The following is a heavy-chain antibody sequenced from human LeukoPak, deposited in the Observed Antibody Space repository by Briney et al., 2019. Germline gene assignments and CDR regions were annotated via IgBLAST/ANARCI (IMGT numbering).Heavy chain of an antibody. Sequence: SETLSLTCAVSGGSISSSNWWSWIRQPPGKGLEWIGSIYYSGSTYYNPSLKSRVTISVDTSKNQFSLKLNSVTATDTAVYYCARHYGPWGQGTLVTVSS. CDR2: IYYSGST. J-gene: IGHJ4*02. CDR3: ARHYGP. CDR1: GGSISSSNW. D-gene: IGHD3-10*01. V-gene: IGHV4-39*01.